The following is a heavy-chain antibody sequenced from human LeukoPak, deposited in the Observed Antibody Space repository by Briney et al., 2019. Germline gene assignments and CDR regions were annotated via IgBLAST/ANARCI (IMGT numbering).Heavy chain of an antibody. Sequence: TGGSLRLSCAASGFTFSSYSMNWVRQAPGKGLEWVSSISSSSSYIYYADSVKGRFTISRDNAKNSLYLQMNSLRAEDTAVYYCARDRTSRDYGSGSPIMDVWGKGTTVTVSS. CDR2: ISSSSSYI. D-gene: IGHD3-10*01. CDR1: GFTFSSYS. J-gene: IGHJ6*03. CDR3: ARDRTSRDYGSGSPIMDV. V-gene: IGHV3-21*01.